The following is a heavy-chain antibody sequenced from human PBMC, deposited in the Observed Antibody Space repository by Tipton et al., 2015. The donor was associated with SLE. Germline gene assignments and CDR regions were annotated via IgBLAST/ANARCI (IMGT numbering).Heavy chain of an antibody. CDR1: GDSITSDIYY. D-gene: IGHD2-21*02. V-gene: IGHV4-39*07. CDR2: VYDSGTT. J-gene: IGHJ6*02. CDR3: ARVVTVGAALYYDIDV. Sequence: TLSLTCSVSGDSITSDIYYWDWIRQPPGKGLEWIGSVYDSGTTHYNPSLKSRVTMSVDTSKTQFSLKLGSLTAADTAVYYCARVVTVGAALYYDIDVWGQGTRVTVSS.